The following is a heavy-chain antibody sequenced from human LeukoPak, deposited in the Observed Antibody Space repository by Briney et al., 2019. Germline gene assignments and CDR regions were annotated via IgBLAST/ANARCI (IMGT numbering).Heavy chain of an antibody. J-gene: IGHJ4*02. Sequence: GGSLRLSCAASGFIVSSNYMSWVRQAPGKGLEWVSVIYSGGSTYYVDSVKGRFTISRDNSKNTLYLQMDSLRADDTAVYYCTRDLGSGGRNPFDYWGQGTLVTVSS. CDR1: GFIVSSNY. V-gene: IGHV3-53*01. CDR3: TRDLGSGGRNPFDY. D-gene: IGHD2-15*01. CDR2: IYSGGST.